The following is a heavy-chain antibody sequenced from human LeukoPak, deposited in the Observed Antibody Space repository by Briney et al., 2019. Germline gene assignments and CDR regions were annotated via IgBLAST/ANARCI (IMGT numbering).Heavy chain of an antibody. J-gene: IGHJ5*02. Sequence: ASVKVSCKASGYTFTSYDINWVRQATGQGLEWMGWMNPNSGNTGYAQKFQGRVTMTRNTSISTAYMELSSLRSEDTAVYYCARGHDCGSYCQGWFDPWGQGTLVTVSS. CDR3: ARGHDCGSYCQGWFDP. V-gene: IGHV1-8*01. D-gene: IGHD1-26*01. CDR2: MNPNSGNT. CDR1: GYTFTSYD.